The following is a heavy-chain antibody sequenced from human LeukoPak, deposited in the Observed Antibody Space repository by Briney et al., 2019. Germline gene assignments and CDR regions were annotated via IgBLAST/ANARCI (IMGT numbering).Heavy chain of an antibody. D-gene: IGHD6-13*01. CDR1: GGSFSGYY. J-gene: IGHJ5*02. CDR3: ASRVLAAAGTGRRYSWFDP. V-gene: IGHV4-34*01. CDR2: INHSGST. Sequence: PSETLSLTCAVYGGSFSGYYWSWIRQPPGKGLEWIGEINHSGSTNYNPSLKSRVTISVDTSKNQFSLKLSSVTAADTAVYYCASRVLAAAGTGRRYSWFDPWGQGTLVTVSS.